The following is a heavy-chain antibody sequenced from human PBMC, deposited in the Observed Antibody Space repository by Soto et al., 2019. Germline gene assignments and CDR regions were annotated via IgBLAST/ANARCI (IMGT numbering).Heavy chain of an antibody. V-gene: IGHV4-34*01. CDR2: INHSGST. Sequence: SETLSLTCAVYGGSFSGYYWSWIRQPPGKGLEWIGEINHSGSTNYNPSLKSRVTISVDTSKNQFSLKLSSVTAADTAVYYCVKLMSRYGDFXYYYYGMDVWGQGTTVTVSS. CDR1: GGSFSGYY. D-gene: IGHD4-17*01. J-gene: IGHJ6*02. CDR3: VKLMSRYGDFXYYYYGMDV.